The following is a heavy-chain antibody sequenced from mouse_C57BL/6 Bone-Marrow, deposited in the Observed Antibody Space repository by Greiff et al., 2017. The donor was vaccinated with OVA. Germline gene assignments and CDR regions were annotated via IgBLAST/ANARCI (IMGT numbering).Heavy chain of an antibody. J-gene: IGHJ3*01. CDR3: ASPPRY. CDR2: IYPRSGNT. Sequence: QVQLQQSGAELVRPGASVKLSCKASGYTFTSYGISWVKQRPGQGLEWIGEIYPRSGNTNYNEQFKGKATLTADKSSSTAYMALRSLTSADSAVFFCASPPRYWGQGTLVTVSA. CDR1: GYTFTSYG. V-gene: IGHV1-81*01.